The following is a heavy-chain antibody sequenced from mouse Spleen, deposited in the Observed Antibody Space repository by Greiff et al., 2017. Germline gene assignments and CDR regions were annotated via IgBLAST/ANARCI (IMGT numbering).Heavy chain of an antibody. CDR2: IHPNSGST. Sequence: VQLQQPGAELVKPGASVKLSCKASGYTFTSYWMHWVKQRPGQGLEWIGMIHPNSGSTNYNEKFKSKATLTVDKSSSTAYMQLSSLTSEDSAVYYCARWDYYDGSYVYYFDYWGQGTTLTVSS. CDR3: ARWDYYDGSYVYYFDY. CDR1: GYTFTSYW. D-gene: IGHD1-1*01. J-gene: IGHJ2*01. V-gene: IGHV1-64*01.